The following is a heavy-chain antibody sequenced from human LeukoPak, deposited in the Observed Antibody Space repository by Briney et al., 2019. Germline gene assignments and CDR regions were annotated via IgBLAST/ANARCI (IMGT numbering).Heavy chain of an antibody. V-gene: IGHV4-34*01. CDR3: ARGLEWLRWFDP. J-gene: IGHJ5*02. CDR1: GGSFSGYY. CDR2: INHSGST. D-gene: IGHD3-3*01. Sequence: PSETLSLTCAVYGGSFSGYYWSWARQPPGKGLEWIGEINHSGSTNYNPSLKSRVTISVDTSKNQFSLKLSSVTAADTAVYYCARGLEWLRWFDPWGQGTLVTVSS.